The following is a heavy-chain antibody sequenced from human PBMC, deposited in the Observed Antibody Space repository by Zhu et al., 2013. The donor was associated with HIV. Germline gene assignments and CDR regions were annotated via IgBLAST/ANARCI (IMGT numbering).Heavy chain of an antibody. CDR3: VRIAAPPYYYYGMDV. D-gene: IGHD6-6*01. Sequence: QVQLVQSGAEVKKPGASVKVSCKASGHTFTGYFINWVRQAPGQGLEWMGWINPNSGGTNFAQKFQGRVTMTRDTSISTAYMDLSRLTSDDTAVYYCVRIAAPPYYYYGMDVWGQGTTVTVSS. CDR1: GHTFTGYF. V-gene: IGHV1-2*02. CDR2: INPNSGGT. J-gene: IGHJ6*02.